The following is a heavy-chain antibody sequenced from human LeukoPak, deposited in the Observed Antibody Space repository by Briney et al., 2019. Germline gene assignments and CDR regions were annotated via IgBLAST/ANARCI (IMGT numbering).Heavy chain of an antibody. D-gene: IGHD3-22*01. J-gene: IGHJ3*02. Sequence: RASVKVSCKASGFTFTSSAVQWVRQARGQRLEWIGWIVVGSGNTKYAQKFQERVTITRDMSTRTAHMELSSLRSEDTAVYYCAADSSGNDAFDIWGPGTLVTVS. CDR1: GFTFTSSA. CDR2: IVVGSGNT. V-gene: IGHV1-58*01. CDR3: AADSSGNDAFDI.